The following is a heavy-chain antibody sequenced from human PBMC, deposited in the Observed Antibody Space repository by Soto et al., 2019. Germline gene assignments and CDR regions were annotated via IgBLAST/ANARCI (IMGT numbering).Heavy chain of an antibody. J-gene: IGHJ4*02. V-gene: IGHV4-39*01. CDR1: GGSFSSHGYY. CDR3: ARHAGGVSQIYY. Sequence: QLQLQESGPGLVKPSESLSLTCTVSGGSFSSHGYYWGWIRQPPGKGREWIGTIYYSGTTFYNPSFKSRVTISVDTSKNQLSLKLSSVTAADTAVYYCARHAGGVSQIYYWGQGTLVTVSS. CDR2: IYYSGTT. D-gene: IGHD1-26*01.